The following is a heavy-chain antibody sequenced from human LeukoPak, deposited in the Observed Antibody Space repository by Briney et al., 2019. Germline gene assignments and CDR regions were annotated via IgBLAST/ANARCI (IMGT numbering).Heavy chain of an antibody. CDR2: ISWNNGSI. CDR3: AKEWYCSSTSCPGAFDI. V-gene: IGHV3-9*01. J-gene: IGHJ3*02. D-gene: IGHD2-2*01. Sequence: GGSLRLSCAASGFTFDDYAMHWVRQAPGKGLEWVSGISWNNGSIGYADSVKGRFTISRDNAKNSLYLQMNSLRAEDTALYYCAKEWYCSSTSCPGAFDIWGQGTMVTVSS. CDR1: GFTFDDYA.